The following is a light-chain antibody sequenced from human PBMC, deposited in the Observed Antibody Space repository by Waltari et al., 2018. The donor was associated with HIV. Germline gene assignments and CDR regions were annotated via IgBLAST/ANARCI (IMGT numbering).Light chain of an antibody. CDR2: TNN. Sequence: QSVLTQPPSASGTPGQRVTISCSGSRSNIGSNYVNWYQQLPGTAPKLLIHTNNQRPSGVPDRFSGSKSGTSASLAISGLQSEDEADYYCEAWDDSLNGRVFGGGTKLTVL. V-gene: IGLV1-44*01. CDR3: EAWDDSLNGRV. CDR1: RSNIGSNY. J-gene: IGLJ3*02.